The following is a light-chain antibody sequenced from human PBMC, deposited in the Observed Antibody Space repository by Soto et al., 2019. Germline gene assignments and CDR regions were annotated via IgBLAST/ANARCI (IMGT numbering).Light chain of an antibody. J-gene: IGKJ5*01. V-gene: IGKV3D-15*01. CDR2: GAS. CDR1: PIVSSN. CDR3: QQRSNWPSIT. Sequence: EIGITQSPATLSVSPGERPTLSCRASPIVSSNLAWYQQKPGQAPRLLIYGASTRATGIPARFSGSGSGTEFTLTIKSLEPEDSAVYYCQQRSNWPSITFGEGTRLEIK.